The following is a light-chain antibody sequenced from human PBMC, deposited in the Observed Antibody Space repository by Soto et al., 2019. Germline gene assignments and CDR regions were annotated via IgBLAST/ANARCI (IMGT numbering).Light chain of an antibody. V-gene: IGLV2-23*02. CDR2: EVS. J-gene: IGLJ1*01. Sequence: QSALNQPASVSGSPGQSITISCTGTSSDVGSYNLVSWYQQHPGKAPKLMIYEVSKRPSGVSNRFSGPKSGNTASLTISGLQAEDEADYYCCSYAGSSTYVFGNGTKVTVL. CDR3: CSYAGSSTYV. CDR1: SSDVGSYNL.